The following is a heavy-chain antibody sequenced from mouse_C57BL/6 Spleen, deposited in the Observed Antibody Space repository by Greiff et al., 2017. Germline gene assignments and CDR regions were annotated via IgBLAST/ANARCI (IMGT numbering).Heavy chain of an antibody. J-gene: IGHJ3*01. CDR2: INPNNGGT. D-gene: IGHD2-14*01. V-gene: IGHV1-26*01. CDR1: GYTFTDYY. CDR3: ARSVRPAWFAY. Sequence: VQLQQSGPELVKPGASVKISCKASGYTFTDYYMNWVKQSHGKSLEWIGDINPNNGGTSYNQKFKGKATLTVDTSSSTAYMELRSLTSEDSAVYYCARSVRPAWFAYWGQGTLVTVSA.